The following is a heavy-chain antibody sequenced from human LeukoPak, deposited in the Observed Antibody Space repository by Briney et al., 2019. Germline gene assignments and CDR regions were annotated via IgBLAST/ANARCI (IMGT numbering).Heavy chain of an antibody. CDR3: ARDISPDYYDSSGYYYPLDY. V-gene: IGHV1-46*01. CDR2: INPSGGST. D-gene: IGHD3-22*01. CDR1: GYIFTSYY. Sequence: ASVKVSCKASGYIFTSYYMHWVRQAPGQGLEWMGIINPSGGSTSYAQKFQGRVTMTRDTSTSTVYMELSSLRSEDTAVYYCARDISPDYYDSSGYYYPLDYWGQGTLVTVSS. J-gene: IGHJ4*02.